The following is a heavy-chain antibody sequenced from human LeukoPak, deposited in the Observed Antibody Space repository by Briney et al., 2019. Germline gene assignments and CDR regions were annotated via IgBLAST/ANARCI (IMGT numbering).Heavy chain of an antibody. CDR1: GFTFSSYG. V-gene: IGHV3-7*01. J-gene: IGHJ4*02. D-gene: IGHD5-18*01. CDR2: IKEDGSDK. CDR3: ARDAGYGYDRFDY. Sequence: GGSLRLSCAASGFTFSSYGMHWVRQAPGRGLEWVANIKEDGSDKNYVESMKGRFTISRDNAKNSLYLQINSLRVEDTAVYYCARDAGYGYDRFDYWGQGTQVTVSS.